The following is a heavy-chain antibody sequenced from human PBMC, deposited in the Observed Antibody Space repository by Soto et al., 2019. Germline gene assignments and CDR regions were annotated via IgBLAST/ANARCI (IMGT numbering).Heavy chain of an antibody. D-gene: IGHD2-2*01. J-gene: IGHJ3*02. CDR1: GYTFTSYY. CDR2: INPSGGST. CDR3: ARDLRLINCSSTSCWTPVAFDI. V-gene: IGHV1-46*01. Sequence: GASVKVSCKASGYTFTSYYMHWVRQAPGQGLEWMGIINPSGGSTSYAQKFQGRVTMTRDTSTSTVYMELSSLRSEDTAVYYCARDLRLINCSSTSCWTPVAFDIWGQGTMVTVSS.